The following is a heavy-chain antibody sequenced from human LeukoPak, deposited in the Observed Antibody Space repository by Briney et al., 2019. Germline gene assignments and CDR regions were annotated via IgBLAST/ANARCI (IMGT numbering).Heavy chain of an antibody. CDR2: ISYDGTVK. Sequence: GGSLRLSCAASGFTFNNYAMHWVRQAPGKGLEWVAVISYDGTVKHYADSVKGRFIISRDNSKNTLYVQMNSLGVEDTAVYYYAKVEQRLGVQSYYMDVWGKGTTVTVSS. CDR1: GFTFNNYA. V-gene: IGHV3-30*18. CDR3: AKVEQRLGVQSYYMDV. D-gene: IGHD6-25*01. J-gene: IGHJ6*03.